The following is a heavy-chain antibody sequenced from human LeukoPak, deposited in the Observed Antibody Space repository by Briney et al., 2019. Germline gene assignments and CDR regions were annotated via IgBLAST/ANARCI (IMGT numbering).Heavy chain of an antibody. CDR3: ARVLELTFDL. CDR2: ISCSGSNI. CDR1: GFTFSDYY. J-gene: IGHJ5*02. D-gene: IGHD1-7*01. V-gene: IGHV3-11*01. Sequence: PGGSLRLTCAASGFTFSDYYMSWIRQAPGKGLEWVSYISCSGSNIYYADSVKGSLSTSRDNAKNSLYLQMNSVRAEDTAVYYCARVLELTFDLWGQGTLVTVS.